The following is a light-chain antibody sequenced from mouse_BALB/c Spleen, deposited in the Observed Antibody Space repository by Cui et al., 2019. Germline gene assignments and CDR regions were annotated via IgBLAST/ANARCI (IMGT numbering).Light chain of an antibody. CDR1: ENIYSN. V-gene: IGKV12-46*01. CDR2: AAT. J-gene: IGKJ1*01. CDR3: QQFWGTLWT. Sequence: DIQMTQSPASLSVSVGETVTITCRASENIYSNLAWYQQNQGKSPQLLVYAATNIADGVPSRFSGSGSGTEYSLKINSLQSEDFGSYYCQQFWGTLWTFGGGTKLEIK.